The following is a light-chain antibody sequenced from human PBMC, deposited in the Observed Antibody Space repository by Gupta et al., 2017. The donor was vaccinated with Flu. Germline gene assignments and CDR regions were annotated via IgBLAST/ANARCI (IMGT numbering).Light chain of an antibody. Sequence: ENVLMQSPGTLSLSPGERATLSCRAGQSVSSNYLAWYQLKPGQAPRLLIYGASNRAPGIPDRLSGSGSGTDFTLTISRLEPEDFAVYYCHQYGTSPQTFGQGTKVDIE. CDR3: HQYGTSPQT. CDR2: GAS. CDR1: QSVSSNY. J-gene: IGKJ1*01. V-gene: IGKV3-20*01.